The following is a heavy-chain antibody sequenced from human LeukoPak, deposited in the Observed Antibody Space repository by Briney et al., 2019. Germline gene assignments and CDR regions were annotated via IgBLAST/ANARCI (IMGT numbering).Heavy chain of an antibody. CDR1: GGSIRSSGYY. D-gene: IGHD3-3*01. CDR3: AGFSVEWLLTYNWFDP. J-gene: IGHJ5*02. V-gene: IGHV4-61*08. Sequence: SQTLSLTCTVSGGSIRSSGYYWSWIRQPPGKGLEWIGYIYYSGSTNYNPSLKSRVTISVDTSKNQFSLKLSSVTAADTAVYYCAGFSVEWLLTYNWFDPWGQGTLVTVSS. CDR2: IYYSGST.